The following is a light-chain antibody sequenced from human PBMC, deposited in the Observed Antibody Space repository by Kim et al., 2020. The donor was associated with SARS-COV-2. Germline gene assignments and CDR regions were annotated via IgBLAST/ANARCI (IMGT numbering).Light chain of an antibody. CDR1: QSVSSNY. CDR3: HQYGSFPRT. Sequence: SPGERATLSCRARQSVSSNYLAWFQQKPGQAPRLLIYEASTRATGIPDRFSGSGSGTDFTLTISRLEPEDVAVYYCHQYGSFPRTFGQGTKVDIK. CDR2: EAS. V-gene: IGKV3-20*01. J-gene: IGKJ1*01.